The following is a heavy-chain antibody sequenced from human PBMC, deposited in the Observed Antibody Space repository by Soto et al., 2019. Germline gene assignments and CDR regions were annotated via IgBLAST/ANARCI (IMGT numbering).Heavy chain of an antibody. J-gene: IGHJ6*02. CDR3: ARDLVPAAMGYYYGMDV. Sequence: SETLSLTCTVSGGSISSGGYYWSWIRQHPGKGLEWFGYIYYSGSTYYNPSLKSRVTISVYTSKNQFSLKLSSVTAADTAVYYCARDLVPAAMGYYYGMDVWGQGTTVTVSS. D-gene: IGHD2-2*01. CDR2: IYYSGST. V-gene: IGHV4-31*03. CDR1: GGSISSGGYY.